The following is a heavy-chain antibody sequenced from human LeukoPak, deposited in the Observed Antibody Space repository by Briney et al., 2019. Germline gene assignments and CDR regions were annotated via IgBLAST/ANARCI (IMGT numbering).Heavy chain of an antibody. D-gene: IGHD6-13*01. CDR2: ISYNVSNK. CDR3: AKEVGAAAGPFDY. J-gene: IGHJ4*02. Sequence: VRXAPGXXLEXXAVISYNVSNKYYADSVKGRFTISRDNSKNTLYLQMNSLRAEDTAVYYCAKEVGAAAGPFDYWGQGTLVTVSS. V-gene: IGHV3-30*18.